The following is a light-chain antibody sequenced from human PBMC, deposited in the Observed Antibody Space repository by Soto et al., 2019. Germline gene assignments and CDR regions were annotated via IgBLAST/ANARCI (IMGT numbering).Light chain of an antibody. CDR1: QSIGNY. V-gene: IGKV1-39*01. CDR3: QASSSTPLT. J-gene: IGKJ5*01. CDR2: SAS. Sequence: DIQMTQSPSSLSASIGDRVTLTCRSSQSIGNYLNWYQQKPGKAPSLLIHSASTLQSGVPSRFSGSGSGTDFTFTISGLQPDDVATYYCQASSSTPLTFGQGTRLE.